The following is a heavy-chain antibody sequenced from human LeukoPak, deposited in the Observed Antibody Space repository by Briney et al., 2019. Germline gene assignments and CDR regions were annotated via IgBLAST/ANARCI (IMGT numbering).Heavy chain of an antibody. J-gene: IGHJ4*02. CDR3: ATDFLGSSGEGY. CDR1: GYTLTELS. D-gene: IGHD6-19*01. CDR2: FDPEDGET. Sequence: GASVKVSCKVSGYTLTELSMHWVRQAPGKGLEWMGGFDPEDGETIYAQKFQGRVTMTEDTSTDTAYMELSSLRSEDTAVYYCATDFLGSSGEGYWGQGTLVTVSS. V-gene: IGHV1-24*01.